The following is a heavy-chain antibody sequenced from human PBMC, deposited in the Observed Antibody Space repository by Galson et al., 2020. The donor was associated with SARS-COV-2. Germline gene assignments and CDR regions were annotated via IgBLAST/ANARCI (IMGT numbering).Heavy chain of an antibody. D-gene: IGHD4-17*01. Sequence: TGGPLNLSCLASDSPLISKSLSWVPQPPGKGLEWVSGVTGGVGDTYYIDPVKGRFTISRDNSKDTLYLLMNSLRVEDTAVYYCAKGDLTTATTSGEFDYWGQGTLVTVSS. J-gene: IGHJ4*02. CDR2: VTGGVGDT. V-gene: IGHV3-23*01. CDR3: AKGDLTTATTSGEFDY. CDR1: DSPLISKS.